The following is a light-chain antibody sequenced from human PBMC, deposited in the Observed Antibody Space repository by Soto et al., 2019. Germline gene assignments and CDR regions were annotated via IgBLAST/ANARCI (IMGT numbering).Light chain of an antibody. V-gene: IGLV1-51*01. CDR3: GTWDSSLSAVV. J-gene: IGLJ2*01. CDR2: DNI. Sequence: QSVLTQPPSVSAAPGQTVTISCSGSSSNIGNNYVSWYQQLPGTAPKLLIYDNIKRPSGIPDRFSGSKSGTSATLGITGLQTGDEADYYCGTWDSSLSAVVFGGGTKVTVL. CDR1: SSNIGNNY.